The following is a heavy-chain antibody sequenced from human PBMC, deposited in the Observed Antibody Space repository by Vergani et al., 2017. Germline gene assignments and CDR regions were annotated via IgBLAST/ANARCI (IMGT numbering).Heavy chain of an antibody. CDR2: MYHSGST. CDR1: GGSMSGYY. V-gene: IGHV4-59*01. J-gene: IGHJ5*02. CDR3: GRVADFYGLGSRLLDL. D-gene: IGHD3-10*01. Sequence: QVRLQESGPGLVKPSETLSLTCSVPGGSMSGYYWSWIRQPPGKELEWIGYMYHSGSTHYNPSLETRVTISGDTSKNQFSLKLNSVTAADTAVYYCGRVADFYGLGSRLLDLWGQGILVTVSS.